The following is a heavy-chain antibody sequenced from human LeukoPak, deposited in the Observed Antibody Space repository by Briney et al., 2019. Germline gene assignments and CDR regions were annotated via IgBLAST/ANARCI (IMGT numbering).Heavy chain of an antibody. Sequence: GGSLRLSCAVSGFTVAANYMTWVRQAPGKGLEWVSVFYSGGSAYYADSVKGRFTISRDLSKDTLFLQMNSLRAEDTAVYYCATPGGSGDYPYPTYFNYWGQGTLITVSS. CDR2: FYSGGSA. D-gene: IGHD3-10*01. J-gene: IGHJ4*02. CDR1: GFTVAANY. V-gene: IGHV3-53*01. CDR3: ATPGGSGDYPYPTYFNY.